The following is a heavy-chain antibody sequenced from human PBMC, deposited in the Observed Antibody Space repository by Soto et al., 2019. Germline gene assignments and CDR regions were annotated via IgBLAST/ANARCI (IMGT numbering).Heavy chain of an antibody. Sequence: QVQLVESGGGVVQPGRSLRLSCAASGFTFSSYGMHWVRQAPGKGLEWVAVIWYDGSNKYYADSVKGRFTISRDNSKNTLYLQMNSLRAEDTAVYYCARESVVAAYYWFDPWGQGTLVTVSS. CDR2: IWYDGSNK. D-gene: IGHD1-26*01. V-gene: IGHV3-33*01. CDR3: ARESVVAAYYWFDP. J-gene: IGHJ5*02. CDR1: GFTFSSYG.